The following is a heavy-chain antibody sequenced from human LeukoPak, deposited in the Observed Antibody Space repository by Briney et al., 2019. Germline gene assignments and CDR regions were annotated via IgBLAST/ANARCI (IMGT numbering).Heavy chain of an antibody. CDR3: ARDSTWLLDY. CDR2: IKEDESVK. V-gene: IGHV3-7*03. CDR1: GFIFSNHW. D-gene: IGHD6-19*01. Sequence: GGSLRLSCTASGFIFSNHWMTWVRQSPGKGLEWVANIKEDESVKYYVDSVKGRFTISRDNTKNALYLQMNSLRADDTAVYFCARDSTWLLDYWGQGTLITVSS. J-gene: IGHJ4*02.